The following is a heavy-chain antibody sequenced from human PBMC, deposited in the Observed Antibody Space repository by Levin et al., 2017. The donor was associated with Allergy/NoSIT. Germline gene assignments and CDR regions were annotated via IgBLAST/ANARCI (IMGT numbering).Heavy chain of an antibody. J-gene: IGHJ5*02. CDR1: GFTFSTYG. V-gene: IGHV3-23*03. D-gene: IGHD3-10*01. CDR2: INNDGGTT. CDR3: AMLGVRGVIMDWFDP. Sequence: GGSLRLSCAASGFTFSTYGMNWVRQAPGKGLEWVSMINNDGGTTYYADSVKGRFIISRDNSKNTLYLQMISLRSEDTALYYCAMLGVRGVIMDWFDPRGQGTLVTVSS.